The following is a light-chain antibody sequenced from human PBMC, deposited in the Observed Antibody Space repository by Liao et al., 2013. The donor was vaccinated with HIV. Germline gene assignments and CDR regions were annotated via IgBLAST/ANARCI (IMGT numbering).Light chain of an antibody. Sequence: SYELIQPPSVSVAPGQTARITCGGDNIGSKSVHWYQQKAGQAPVLVIYSDSDRPSGIPERFSASNSGDTATLTIRGTQALDEADYYCQAFDNSAGWVFGGGTKLAVL. V-gene: IGLV3-21*01. CDR2: SDS. J-gene: IGLJ3*02. CDR1: NIGSKS. CDR3: QAFDNSAGWV.